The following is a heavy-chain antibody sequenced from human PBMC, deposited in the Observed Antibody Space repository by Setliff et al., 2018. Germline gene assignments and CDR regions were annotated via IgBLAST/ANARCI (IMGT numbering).Heavy chain of an antibody. CDR3: ARAPAYSSTPGSYAFDI. CDR1: GYTFTGYY. Sequence: ASVKVSCKASGYTFTGYYMHWVRQAPGQGLEWMGWINPNSGGTNYAQKFQGRVTMTTDTSTSTAYMELRSLRSDDTAVYYCARAPAYSSTPGSYAFDIWGQGTMVTV. D-gene: IGHD6-13*01. J-gene: IGHJ3*02. CDR2: INPNSGGT. V-gene: IGHV1-2*02.